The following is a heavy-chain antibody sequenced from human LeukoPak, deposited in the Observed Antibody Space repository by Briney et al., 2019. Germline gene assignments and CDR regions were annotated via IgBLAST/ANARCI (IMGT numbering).Heavy chain of an antibody. CDR2: ISWNSGSI. CDR3: AKEKATGLGFDY. Sequence: GGSLRLSCAASGFTFDDYGMSWVRQAPGKGLEWVSGISWNSGSIGYADSVKGRFTISRDNAKNSLYLQMNSLRAEDMALYYCAKEKATGLGFDYWGQGTLVTVSS. J-gene: IGHJ4*02. D-gene: IGHD1-26*01. V-gene: IGHV3-9*03. CDR1: GFTFDDYG.